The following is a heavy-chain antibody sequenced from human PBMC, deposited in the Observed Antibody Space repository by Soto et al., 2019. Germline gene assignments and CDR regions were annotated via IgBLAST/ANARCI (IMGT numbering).Heavy chain of an antibody. J-gene: IGHJ4*02. V-gene: IGHV4-31*03. D-gene: IGHD3-10*01. CDR1: GASISSGGYY. CDR2: IYDSGST. Sequence: QVQLQESGPGLVKPSQTLSLTCTVSGASISSGGYYWSWIRQHPGKGLEWIGYIYDSGSTRYSPSLMSRITISGDTSKSQISLKLNSVTAADTAVYYCTRGEVRTAFRHWGQGTLVTVSS. CDR3: TRGEVRTAFRH.